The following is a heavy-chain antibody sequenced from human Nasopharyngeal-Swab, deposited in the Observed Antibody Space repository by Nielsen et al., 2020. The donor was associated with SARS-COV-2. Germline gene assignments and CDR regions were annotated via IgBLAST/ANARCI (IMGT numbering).Heavy chain of an antibody. V-gene: IGHV3-74*01. J-gene: IGHJ4*02. CDR3: ARDQTVAGYDFDY. CDR2: INTDGSTT. Sequence: GESLKISCAASGFTFSNHWMHWVRQAPGKGLVWVSRINTDGSTTNYADSVKGRFTISRDNAKNSLLLEMNSLSAEDTAVYYCARDQTVAGYDFDYWGQGTLVTVSP. D-gene: IGHD6-19*01. CDR1: GFTFSNHW.